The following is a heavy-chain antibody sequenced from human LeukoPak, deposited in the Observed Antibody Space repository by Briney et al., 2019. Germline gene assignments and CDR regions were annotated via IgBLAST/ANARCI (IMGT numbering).Heavy chain of an antibody. D-gene: IGHD3-10*01. CDR1: CGSTSRYF. CDR3: ARGSGRKTGGAEYFQH. V-gene: IGHV4-59*12. Sequence: PSETLTLTCTVSCGSTSRYFCCWFRSGSTNYNPSLKSRVTVSVDRSKNQFSLKLSSVTAADTAVYYCARGSGRKTGGAEYFQHWGQGTLVTVSS. CDR2: SGST. J-gene: IGHJ1*01.